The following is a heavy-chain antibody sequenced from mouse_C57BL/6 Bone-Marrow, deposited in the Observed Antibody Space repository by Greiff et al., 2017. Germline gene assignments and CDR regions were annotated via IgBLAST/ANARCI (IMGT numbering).Heavy chain of an antibody. CDR2: IDPSDSYT. CDR3: AVRVIYYAYY. J-gene: IGHJ2*01. V-gene: IGHV1-69*01. D-gene: IGHD1-1*01. Sequence: QVQLQQPGAELVMPGASVKLSCKASGYTFTSYWMHWVKQRPGQGLEWIGEIDPSDSYTNYNQKFKGKSTLTVDKSSSTAYMQLSSLTSEDSAVYYCAVRVIYYAYYWGQGTTLTVSS. CDR1: GYTFTSYW.